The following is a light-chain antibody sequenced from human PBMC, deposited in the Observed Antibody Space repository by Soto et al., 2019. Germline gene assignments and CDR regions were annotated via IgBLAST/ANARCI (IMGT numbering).Light chain of an antibody. Sequence: DAQMTQSQSSLSAFVGDRVTITCRASQGIAPDLAWFQQKPGKVPKLLIYATSTLQSGVPSRFSGSGSGTDFTLTINSLQPEDVGTYYCQKYNSAPLTFGGGTKVEIK. CDR3: QKYNSAPLT. J-gene: IGKJ4*01. V-gene: IGKV1-27*01. CDR1: QGIAPD. CDR2: ATS.